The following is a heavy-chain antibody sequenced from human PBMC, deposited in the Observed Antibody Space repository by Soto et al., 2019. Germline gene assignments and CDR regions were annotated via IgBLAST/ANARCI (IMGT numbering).Heavy chain of an antibody. Sequence: EYLMVSFNACGQSFSSYCIMWVRQMPGKGLEWMGRIDPSDSYTNYSASFQGHVTISADKSISTAYLQWSSLKASDTAMYYCARLVVVPAAIHYYYYYGMDVWGQGTTVTVSS. J-gene: IGHJ6*02. CDR1: GQSFSSYC. D-gene: IGHD2-2*02. CDR3: ARLVVVPAAIHYYYYYGMDV. V-gene: IGHV5-10-1*01. CDR2: IDPSDSYT.